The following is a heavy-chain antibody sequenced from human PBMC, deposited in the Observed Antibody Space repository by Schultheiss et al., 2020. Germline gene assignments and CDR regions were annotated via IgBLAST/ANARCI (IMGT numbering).Heavy chain of an antibody. CDR2: VRPKSAGGTA. J-gene: IGHJ4*02. D-gene: IGHD3-10*01. CDR1: GFTFSNAW. V-gene: IGHV3-15*01. Sequence: GGSLRLSCAASGFTFSNAWMSWVHQAPGKGLEWVGRVRPKSAGGTADYAATVKGRFTISRDNAKNSLYLQMNSLRAEDTAVYYCAKEMGYGSGSYSTGPIDYWGQGTLVTVSS. CDR3: AKEMGYGSGSYSTGPIDY.